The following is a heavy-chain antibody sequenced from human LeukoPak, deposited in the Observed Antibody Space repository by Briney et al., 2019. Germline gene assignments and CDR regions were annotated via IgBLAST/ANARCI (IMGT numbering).Heavy chain of an antibody. CDR2: IYYSRST. V-gene: IGHV4-59*01. D-gene: IGHD3-3*01. CDR3: ASRSSIWSGYQDTLYYFDS. J-gene: IGHJ4*02. CDR1: GGSISSYY. Sequence: SETLSLTYTVSGGSISSYYWSWIRQPPGKRLEWIGHIYYSRSTNYNPSLKSRVTISVDTSKNQFSLKLISVTAADTAVYYCASRSSIWSGYQDTLYYFDSWGQGTLVTVSS.